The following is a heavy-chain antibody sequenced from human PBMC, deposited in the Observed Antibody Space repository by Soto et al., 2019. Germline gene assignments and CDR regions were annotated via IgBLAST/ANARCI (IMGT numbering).Heavy chain of an antibody. J-gene: IGHJ4*02. V-gene: IGHV3-7*01. CDR1: GFTFNNYW. D-gene: IGHD6-19*01. Sequence: EMQLVESGGGLVQPGGSLRLSCAASGFTFNNYWMTWVRQAPGKGLEWLANINRDGSAKYYVDSVKGRFTISRDNAKNSLYLQINTLRVEDTAVYYCAGGGSDWHEGAYWGKGTLVTVSS. CDR2: INRDGSAK. CDR3: AGGGSDWHEGAY.